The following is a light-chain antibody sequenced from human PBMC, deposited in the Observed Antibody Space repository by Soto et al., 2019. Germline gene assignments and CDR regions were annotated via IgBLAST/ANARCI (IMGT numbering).Light chain of an antibody. CDR1: NIGSKN. V-gene: IGLV3-9*01. CDR2: RDY. CDR3: QAWDSSTHVV. Sequence: SYELTQPLSVSVALGQTARITCGGNNIGSKNVHWYQQKPGQAPVLVIYRDYNRPSGIPERFSGSNSVNTATLSISRAQAGDEADYYCQAWDSSTHVVFGGGTKVT. J-gene: IGLJ2*01.